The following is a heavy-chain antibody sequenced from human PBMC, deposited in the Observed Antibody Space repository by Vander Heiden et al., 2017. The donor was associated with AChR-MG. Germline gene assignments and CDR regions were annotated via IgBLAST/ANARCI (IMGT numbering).Heavy chain of an antibody. D-gene: IGHD1-20*01. V-gene: IGHV3-74*01. J-gene: IGHJ3*02. Sequence: VPLVRSGAGSVPPGGPLSLSCDASGFTFSSYWMHWVRQAPGKGLEWVSFIKSDGSGATDADSVKGRFTISRDNAKNTLNLQMSSLRAEDTAVYDGARGYHDAFDIWCQGTMVTVSS. CDR3: ARGYHDAFDI. CDR2: IKSDGSGA. CDR1: GFTFSSYW.